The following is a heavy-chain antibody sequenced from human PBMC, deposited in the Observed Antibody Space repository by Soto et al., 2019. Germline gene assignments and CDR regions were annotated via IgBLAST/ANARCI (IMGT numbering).Heavy chain of an antibody. CDR2: IYYSGST. CDR1: GSSISSSSYY. CDR3: ARGRNWFET. Sequence: PSETRSRTCTVSGSSISSSSYYGGWIRQPPGNGLEWIGRIYYSGSTYNNPSLKSRVTISVDTSKNQCSRKLSSVTAAATAVSYCARGRNWFETWGQGTLVAVSS. V-gene: IGHV4-39*01. J-gene: IGHJ5*02.